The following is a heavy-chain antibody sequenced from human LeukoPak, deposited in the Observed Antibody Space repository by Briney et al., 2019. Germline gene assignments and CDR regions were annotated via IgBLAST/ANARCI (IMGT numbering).Heavy chain of an antibody. CDR2: IYDSGST. Sequence: SETLSLTCTVSGGSVSSGSYYWTWIRQPPGKGLEWIGYIYDSGSTYYNPSLKSRITISVDTSENRFSLKLSSVTATDTAVYYCARDCSGGSCYGAFDIWGQGTMVTVSS. CDR1: GGSVSSGSYY. J-gene: IGHJ3*02. V-gene: IGHV4-30-4*08. D-gene: IGHD2-15*01. CDR3: ARDCSGGSCYGAFDI.